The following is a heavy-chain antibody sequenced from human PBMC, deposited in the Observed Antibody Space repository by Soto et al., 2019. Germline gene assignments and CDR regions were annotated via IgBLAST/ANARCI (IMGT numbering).Heavy chain of an antibody. Sequence: QLQLQESGSGLVKPSQTLSLTCAVSGGSISSGGYSWSWIRQPPGKGLEWIGYIYHSASTYYNPSLKSRVTRSVDRSKNQFSLKLSSVPAADTAVYYCAAGGGLPRYYWGQGTLVTVSS. J-gene: IGHJ4*02. CDR1: GGSISSGGYS. V-gene: IGHV4-30-2*01. CDR2: IYHSAST. D-gene: IGHD5-12*01. CDR3: AAGGGLPRYY.